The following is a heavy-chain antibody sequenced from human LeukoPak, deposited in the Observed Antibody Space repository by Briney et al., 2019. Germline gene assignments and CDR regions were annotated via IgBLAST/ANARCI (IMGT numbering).Heavy chain of an antibody. J-gene: IGHJ4*02. V-gene: IGHV1-18*01. Sequence: ASVKVSCKASGYTFTNFGITWLRQAPGQGLKWMGWISGYNGETNYAQKVQGRVTMTTDTSTITAFMEVRSLRSDDTAVYYCARENDHYFDYWGQGTLVTVSS. D-gene: IGHD3-16*01. CDR2: ISGYNGET. CDR3: ARENDHYFDY. CDR1: GYTFTNFG.